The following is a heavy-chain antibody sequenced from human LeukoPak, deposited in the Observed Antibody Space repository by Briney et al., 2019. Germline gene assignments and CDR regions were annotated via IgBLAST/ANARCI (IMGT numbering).Heavy chain of an antibody. Sequence: GGSLRLSCAASGFTFSSYTMYWVRQAPGKGLEYVSAISSNGGSTYYANSVKGRFTISRDNSKNTLDLQMGSLRGEDMAVYYCAREVNWRFDYWGQGTLVTVSS. CDR2: ISSNGGST. CDR3: AREVNWRFDY. J-gene: IGHJ4*02. CDR1: GFTFSSYT. V-gene: IGHV3-64*01. D-gene: IGHD1-1*01.